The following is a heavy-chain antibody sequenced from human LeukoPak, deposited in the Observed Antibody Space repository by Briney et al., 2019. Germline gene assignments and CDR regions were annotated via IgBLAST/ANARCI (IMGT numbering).Heavy chain of an antibody. D-gene: IGHD6-19*01. J-gene: IGHJ4*02. CDR1: GCTFSSYA. Sequence: GGSLRLSCAASGCTFSSYAMTWVRQAPGKGLEWVSGISDGGGATYYADSVKGRFTLSRDNSKNTLYLQMNSLRADDTAVYYCAGAFSGWSPKFWGQGTLVTVSS. V-gene: IGHV3-23*01. CDR2: ISDGGGAT. CDR3: AGAFSGWSPKF.